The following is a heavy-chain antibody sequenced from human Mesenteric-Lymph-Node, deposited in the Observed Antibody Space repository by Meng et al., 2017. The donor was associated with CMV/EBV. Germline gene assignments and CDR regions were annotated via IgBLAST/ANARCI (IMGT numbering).Heavy chain of an antibody. J-gene: IGHJ5*02. CDR3: ARSPITMIALDLFDP. Sequence: ASVKVSCKASGYTFTSYDINWVRQATGQGLEWMGWMNPNSGNTGYAQKFQGRVTMTRNTSISTAYMELSSLRSEDTAVYYCARSPITMIALDLFDPWGQGTLVTVSS. V-gene: IGHV1-8*01. CDR1: GYTFTSYD. D-gene: IGHD3-22*01. CDR2: MNPNSGNT.